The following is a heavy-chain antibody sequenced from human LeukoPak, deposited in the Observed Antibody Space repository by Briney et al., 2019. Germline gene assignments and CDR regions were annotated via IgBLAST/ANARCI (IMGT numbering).Heavy chain of an antibody. CDR1: GGSFSGYY. CDR2: INHSGST. CDR3: ARSASGYYYARNEEWFDP. Sequence: PSETLSLTCAVYGGSFSGYYWSWIRQPPGKGLEWIGEINHSGSTNYNPSLKSRVTISVDTSKNQFSLKLSSVTAADTAVYYCARSASGYYYARNEEWFDPWGQGTLVTVSS. J-gene: IGHJ5*02. V-gene: IGHV4-34*01. D-gene: IGHD3-22*01.